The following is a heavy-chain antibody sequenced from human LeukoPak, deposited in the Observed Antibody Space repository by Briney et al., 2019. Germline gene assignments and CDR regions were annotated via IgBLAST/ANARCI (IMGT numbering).Heavy chain of an antibody. CDR3: ATVRSGVVYPSDYYYYMDV. Sequence: EASVKVSCKVSGHTLSEFSMHWVRQAPGKGLEWMGGFDPEGGETIFAEKFQGRVTMTEDTSTDTAYMELSTLRSEDTALYYCATVRSGVVYPSDYYYYMDVWGEGTTVIVSS. CDR1: GHTLSEFS. CDR2: FDPEGGET. J-gene: IGHJ6*03. D-gene: IGHD3-3*01. V-gene: IGHV1-24*01.